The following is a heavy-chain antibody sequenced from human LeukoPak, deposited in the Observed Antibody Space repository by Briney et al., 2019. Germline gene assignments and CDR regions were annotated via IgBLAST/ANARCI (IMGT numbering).Heavy chain of an antibody. D-gene: IGHD4-11*01. V-gene: IGHV1-46*01. Sequence: ASVKVSCKASGYTFTSYFMHWVRQAPGQGLEWMGRINPSSGSTSYAQKFQGRVTMTRGTSTSTVYMDLSSLRSEDTAVYYCARDRNANDYWDQGTLVTVSS. CDR2: INPSSGST. CDR1: GYTFTSYF. CDR3: ARDRNANDY. J-gene: IGHJ4*02.